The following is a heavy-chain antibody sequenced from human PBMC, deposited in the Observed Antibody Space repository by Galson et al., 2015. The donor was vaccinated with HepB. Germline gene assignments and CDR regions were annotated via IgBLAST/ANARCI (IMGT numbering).Heavy chain of an antibody. J-gene: IGHJ4*02. CDR1: GFIVDGSG. CDR2: ISASGGKN. Sequence: SLRLSCAASGFIVDGSGMSWVRQAPGKGLEWVSGISASGGKNNSASYGRGAVTLARAISHNTVYLQMNSLRVDDSALYYCTRDSGWESAYWGQGTLVTVSS. D-gene: IGHD1-26*01. CDR3: TRDSGWESAY. V-gene: IGHV3-23*01.